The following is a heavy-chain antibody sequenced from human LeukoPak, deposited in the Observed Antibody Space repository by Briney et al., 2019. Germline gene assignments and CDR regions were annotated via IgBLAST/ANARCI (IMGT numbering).Heavy chain of an antibody. CDR1: GGSISSISSNNYH. Sequence: SETLSLTCIVSGGSISSISSNNYHWGWIRQPPGKGLEWIGSIYYGGSTYYNPSLKSRVTISVDTSMNQFSLKLSFVTTADTAVYYCARALGYCSGGSCTRGYNWFDPWGQGTLVTVPS. D-gene: IGHD2-15*01. CDR3: ARALGYCSGGSCTRGYNWFDP. V-gene: IGHV4-39*01. CDR2: IYYGGST. J-gene: IGHJ5*02.